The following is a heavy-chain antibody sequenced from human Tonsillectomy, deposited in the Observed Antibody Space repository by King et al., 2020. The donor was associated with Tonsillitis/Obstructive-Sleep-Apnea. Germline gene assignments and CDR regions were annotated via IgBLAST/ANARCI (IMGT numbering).Heavy chain of an antibody. CDR3: ARRRDVVVPAAIAGWFDP. V-gene: IGHV5-51*01. CDR1: GYSFSEYW. D-gene: IGHD2-2*02. CDR2: FFPDDTDT. J-gene: IGHJ5*02. Sequence: VQLVQSGAEVKKPGESLKISCNGSGYSFSEYWIAWVLQMPGKGLECMVIFFPDDTDTRSSPSFTGQVTMSVAKSTGTAYLQWSSLKASDTAIYYSARRRDVVVPAAIAGWFDPWGQGTLVTVSS.